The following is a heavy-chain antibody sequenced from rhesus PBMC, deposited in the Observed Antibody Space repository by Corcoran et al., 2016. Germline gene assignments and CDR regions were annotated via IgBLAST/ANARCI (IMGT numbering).Heavy chain of an antibody. D-gene: IGHD6-25*01. CDR3: ATIAAAGMGFDY. CDR2: ISGRGGST. V-gene: IGHV4-173*01. Sequence: QLQLQESGPGLGKPSETLSLTCAVSGGSISSNYWNWIRPLPGKGLEWIGRISGRGGSTDYNPSLKSRVTISTDTSKKEFSLKLTSVTAADTAVYYCATIAAAGMGFDYWGQGALVTVSS. CDR1: GGSISSNY. J-gene: IGHJ4*01.